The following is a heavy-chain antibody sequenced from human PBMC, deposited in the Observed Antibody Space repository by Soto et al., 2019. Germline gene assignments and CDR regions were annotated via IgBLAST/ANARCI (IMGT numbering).Heavy chain of an antibody. J-gene: IGHJ4*02. Sequence: HPGGSLRLSCAASGFTFSSYAMSWVRQAPGKGLEWVSTIAGNGGSTHNADSVKGRLINSRDNSKNTLYLQMNSLRAEDTAIYYCASRGSRHHFDSWGQGTLVTVSS. V-gene: IGHV3-23*01. D-gene: IGHD1-26*01. CDR3: ASRGSRHHFDS. CDR1: GFTFSSYA. CDR2: IAGNGGST.